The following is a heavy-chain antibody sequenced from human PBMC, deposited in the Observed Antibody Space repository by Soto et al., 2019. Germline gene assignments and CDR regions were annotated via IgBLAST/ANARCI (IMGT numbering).Heavy chain of an antibody. CDR3: AREHKKGALKA. CDR2: IYSGGST. Sequence: EVQLVETGGGLIQPGGSLRLSCAASGFTVSSNYMSWVRQAPGKGLEWVSVIYSGGSTYYADSVKGRFTISRDNSKNTLYLQMNSLRAEDTDVYYCAREHKKGALKAWGQGTLVTVSS. D-gene: IGHD1-26*01. V-gene: IGHV3-53*02. J-gene: IGHJ4*02. CDR1: GFTVSSNY.